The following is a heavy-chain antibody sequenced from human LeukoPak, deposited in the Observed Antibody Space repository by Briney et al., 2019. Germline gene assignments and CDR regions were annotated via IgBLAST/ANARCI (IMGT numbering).Heavy chain of an antibody. Sequence: PSETLSLTCTVSGGSISSSSYYWGWIRQPPGKGLEWIGSIYYSGSTYYNPSLKSRVTIFVDTSKNQFSLNLSSVTAADTAVYYCARLYYDSSGYYQICYFDYWGQGTLVTVSS. CDR2: IYYSGST. J-gene: IGHJ4*02. V-gene: IGHV4-39*01. D-gene: IGHD3-22*01. CDR1: GGSISSSSYY. CDR3: ARLYYDSSGYYQICYFDY.